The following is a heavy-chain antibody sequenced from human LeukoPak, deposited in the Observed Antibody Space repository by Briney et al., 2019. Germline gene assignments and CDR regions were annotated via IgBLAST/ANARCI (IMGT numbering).Heavy chain of an antibody. D-gene: IGHD2-2*01. Sequence: GESLKISCKGSGYSFTSYWIGWVRQMPGKGLEWMGIIYPGDSDTRYSPSFQGQVTISADKSISTAYLQWSSLKASDTAMYYCARLRREEATAMIGFFDYWGQGTLVTVSS. CDR1: GYSFTSYW. CDR2: IYPGDSDT. J-gene: IGHJ4*02. CDR3: ARLRREEATAMIGFFDY. V-gene: IGHV5-51*01.